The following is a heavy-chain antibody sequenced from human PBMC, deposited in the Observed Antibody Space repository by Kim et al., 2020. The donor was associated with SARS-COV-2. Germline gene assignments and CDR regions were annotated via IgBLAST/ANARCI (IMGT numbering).Heavy chain of an antibody. J-gene: IGHJ4*02. CDR2: ISDAGNNK. CDR1: GFTFSSYA. CDR3: AREGSFDY. Sequence: GGSLRLSCRASGFTFSSYAMNWVRQAPGRGLEWVAFISDAGNNKYYADSVKGRFTISRDNSKNPFYLQMNSLRVDDTAVYYCAREGSFDYWGQGTLVPVS. V-gene: IGHV3-30*04.